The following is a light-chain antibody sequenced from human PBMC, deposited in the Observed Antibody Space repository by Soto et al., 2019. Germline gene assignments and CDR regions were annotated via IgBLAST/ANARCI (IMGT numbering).Light chain of an antibody. J-gene: IGLJ3*02. CDR2: EVN. CDR3: CSYAGSSTSWV. Sequence: QSALTQPASVSGSPGQSLTISCTGTSSDLGSYNLVSWYQQHPGKAPKLMIYEVNKRPSGVSNRFSASKSGNTASLTISGLQAEDEADYYCCSYAGSSTSWVFGGETKLTVL. CDR1: SSDLGSYNL. V-gene: IGLV2-23*02.